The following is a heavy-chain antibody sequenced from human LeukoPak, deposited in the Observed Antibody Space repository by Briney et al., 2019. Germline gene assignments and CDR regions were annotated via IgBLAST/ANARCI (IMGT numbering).Heavy chain of an antibody. CDR3: ATEGGITGTTRYYYYYMDV. CDR2: INTNTGNP. Sequence: ASVKVSYKASGGTFSSYAISWVRQAPGQGLEWMGWINTNTGNPTYAQGFTGRFVFSLDTSVSTAYLQISSLKAEDTAVYYCATEGGITGTTRYYYYYMDVWGKGTTVTVSS. CDR1: GGTFSSYA. V-gene: IGHV7-4-1*02. J-gene: IGHJ6*03. D-gene: IGHD1-20*01.